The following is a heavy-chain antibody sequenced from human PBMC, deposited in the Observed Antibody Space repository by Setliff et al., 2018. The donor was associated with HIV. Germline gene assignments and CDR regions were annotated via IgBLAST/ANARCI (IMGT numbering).Heavy chain of an antibody. J-gene: IGHJ4*02. CDR2: IYYSGAT. V-gene: IGHV4-39*01. CDR1: GDSIRSSRYY. CDR3: ATVIGWNDATDC. Sequence: PSETLSLTCTVSGDSIRSSRYYWGWIRQPPGKGLEWIGSIYYSGATYYNPSLKSRVTISGDTSKNQFSLKLSSVTAADTAVYYCATVIGWNDATDCWGQGTLVTVSS. D-gene: IGHD1-1*01.